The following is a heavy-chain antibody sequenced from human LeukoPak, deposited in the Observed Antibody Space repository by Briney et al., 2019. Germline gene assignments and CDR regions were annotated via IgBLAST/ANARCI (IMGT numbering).Heavy chain of an antibody. CDR2: ISSSSSYI. V-gene: IGHV3-21*01. D-gene: IGHD3-22*01. Sequence: GGSLRLSCAASGFTFSSYTMNWVRQAPGKGLEWVSSISSSSSYIYYADSVKGRFTISRDNAKNSLYLQMNRLRAEDTAVYYCVDDSSGYYAYWGQGTLVTVSS. J-gene: IGHJ4*02. CDR3: VDDSSGYYAY. CDR1: GFTFSSYT.